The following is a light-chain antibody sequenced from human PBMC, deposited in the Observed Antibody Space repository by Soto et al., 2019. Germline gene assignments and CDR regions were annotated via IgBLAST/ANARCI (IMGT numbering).Light chain of an antibody. J-gene: IGLJ1*01. CDR3: CSYAGSSTYV. CDR2: EGS. CDR1: SSDVGSYNL. Sequence: QSVLTQPASVSWSPGQSITISCTGTSSDVGSYNLVSWYQQHPGKAPKLMIYEGSKRPSGVSNRFSGSKSGNTASLTFSGLQAEDEADYYCCSYAGSSTYVFGTGTKVTVL. V-gene: IGLV2-23*01.